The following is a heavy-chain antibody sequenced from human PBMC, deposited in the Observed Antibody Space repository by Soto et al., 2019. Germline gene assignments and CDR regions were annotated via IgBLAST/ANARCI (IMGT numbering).Heavy chain of an antibody. D-gene: IGHD6-19*01. V-gene: IGHV3-33*01. CDR2: IWYDGNTK. CDR3: ARPLVAPVAGPYYYGMDV. CDR1: GFTFNSYG. J-gene: IGHJ6*02. Sequence: QIQLVESGGGVVQPGRSLRLSCTASGFTFNSYGFNWVRQAPGKGLEWVAVIWYDGNTKYYADSVKGRFTISRDNIRSTVYLQMNSLPAEDTAVYYCARPLVAPVAGPYYYGMDVWGQGTTVTVSS.